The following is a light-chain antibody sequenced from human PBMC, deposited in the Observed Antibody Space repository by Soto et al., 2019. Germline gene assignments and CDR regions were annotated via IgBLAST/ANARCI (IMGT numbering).Light chain of an antibody. V-gene: IGKV1-39*01. CDR3: QQSYSTPSIT. J-gene: IGKJ5*01. Sequence: DIHMTQSPSSLAASVGDRVTITCRASQSISGYLNWYQQKPGKAPRLLIYATSNLQSGVPSRFSGSGSGTDFTLTISSLQPEDFATYYCQQSYSTPSITFDQGTRLETK. CDR2: ATS. CDR1: QSISGY.